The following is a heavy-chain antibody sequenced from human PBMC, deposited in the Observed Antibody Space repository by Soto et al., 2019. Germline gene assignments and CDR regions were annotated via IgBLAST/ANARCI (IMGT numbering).Heavy chain of an antibody. V-gene: IGHV5-51*01. D-gene: IGHD2-2*01. CDR2: IYPIDSDT. CDR3: ATYQDPYYYGMDV. Sequence: GESLKISCKGSGYIFTTYWIGWVRQMPGKGLEWMGIIYPIDSDTKHSPSFEGQVTVSVDKSISTAYLQWSSLKASDTAMYYCATYQDPYYYGMDVWGQGTTVTVSS. J-gene: IGHJ6*02. CDR1: GYIFTTYW.